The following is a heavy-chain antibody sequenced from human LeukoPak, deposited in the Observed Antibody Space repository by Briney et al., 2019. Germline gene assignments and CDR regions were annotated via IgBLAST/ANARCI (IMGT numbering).Heavy chain of an antibody. CDR1: GGSISSGGYY. V-gene: IGHV4-31*03. Sequence: PSETLSLTCTVSGGSISSGGYYWSWIRQHPGKGLEWIGYIYYSGSTYYNPSLKSRVTISVDTSKNQFSLKQSSVTAADTAVYYCARDRRYYDSSGYPDYWGQGTLVTVSS. J-gene: IGHJ4*02. CDR2: IYYSGST. D-gene: IGHD3-22*01. CDR3: ARDRRYYDSSGYPDY.